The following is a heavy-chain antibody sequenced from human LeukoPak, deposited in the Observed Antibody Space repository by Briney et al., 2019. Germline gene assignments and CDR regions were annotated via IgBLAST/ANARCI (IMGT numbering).Heavy chain of an antibody. Sequence: ASVKVPCKVSGYTLTELSMHWVRQAPGKGLEWMGGFDPEDGETIYAQKFQGRVTMTEDTSTDTAYMELSSLRSEDTAVYYCATGGWLRNWFDPWGQGTLVTVSS. D-gene: IGHD5-12*01. V-gene: IGHV1-24*01. CDR3: ATGGWLRNWFDP. CDR1: GYTLTELS. J-gene: IGHJ5*02. CDR2: FDPEDGET.